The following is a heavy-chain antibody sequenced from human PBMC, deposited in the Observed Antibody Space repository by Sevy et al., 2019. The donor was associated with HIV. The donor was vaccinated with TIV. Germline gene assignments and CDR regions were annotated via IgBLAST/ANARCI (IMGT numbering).Heavy chain of an antibody. D-gene: IGHD6-13*01. CDR2: IYWDDDK. CDR3: AHRLPNSSSWDQFDY. Sequence: SGPTLVNPTQTLTLTCTYSGFSLRTSGVGVGWIRQSPAKALEWLALIYWDDDKRYSPSLKSGLTITKDTSKNQVVLTMTNMHPVDTATYYCAHRLPNSSSWDQFDYWGQGTLVTVSS. J-gene: IGHJ4*02. CDR1: GFSLRTSGVG. V-gene: IGHV2-5*02.